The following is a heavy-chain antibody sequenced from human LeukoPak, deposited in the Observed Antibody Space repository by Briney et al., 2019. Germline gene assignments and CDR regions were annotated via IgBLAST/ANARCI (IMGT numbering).Heavy chain of an antibody. CDR1: GYTFTGYY. J-gene: IGHJ5*02. Sequence: ASVKVSCKASGYTFTGYYMHWVRQAPGQGLEWTGWINPNSGGTNYAQKFQGRVTMTRDTSISTAYMELSRLRSDDTAVYYCARFRFLEWRVRGAFDPWGQGTLVTVSS. CDR2: INPNSGGT. D-gene: IGHD3-3*01. V-gene: IGHV1-2*02. CDR3: ARFRFLEWRVRGAFDP.